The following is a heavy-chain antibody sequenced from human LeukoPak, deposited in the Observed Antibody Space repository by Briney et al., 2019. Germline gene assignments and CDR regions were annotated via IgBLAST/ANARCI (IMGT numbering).Heavy chain of an antibody. CDR3: AKGRYHDSRGYYSLAYFDY. CDR2: ISYDGSNK. Sequence: PGGSLRLSCAASGFTFSSYGMHWVRQAPGKGLEWVAVISYDGSNKGYADSVKGRFTLSRDNSKNTLYLHMNSLRAEDTAAYYCAKGRYHDSRGYYSLAYFDYWGQGTLVTVSS. D-gene: IGHD3-22*01. J-gene: IGHJ4*02. CDR1: GFTFSSYG. V-gene: IGHV3-30*18.